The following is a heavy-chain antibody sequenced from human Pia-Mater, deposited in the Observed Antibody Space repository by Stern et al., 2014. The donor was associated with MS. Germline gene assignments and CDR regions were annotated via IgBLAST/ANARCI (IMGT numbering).Heavy chain of an antibody. J-gene: IGHJ4*02. CDR2: ISGSDGSI. Sequence: VQLVESGGTLVQPGGSLRLSCAASGFTFSSYAMSWVRQAPGKGLEWVSVISGSDGSIFYADSVKGRFTISRDNSKNTLFLQMNSLRAEDTAVYCCAKVYGSGPFDYWGQGTLVTVSS. CDR1: GFTFSSYA. CDR3: AKVYGSGPFDY. V-gene: IGHV3-23*04. D-gene: IGHD6-19*01.